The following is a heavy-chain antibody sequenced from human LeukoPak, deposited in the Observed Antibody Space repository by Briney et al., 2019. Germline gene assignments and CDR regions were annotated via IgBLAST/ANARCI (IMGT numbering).Heavy chain of an antibody. V-gene: IGHV3-74*03. CDR3: VREFYSSGWYGFDY. D-gene: IGHD6-19*01. J-gene: IGHJ4*02. Sequence: PGRSLRLSCAASGFTLSTYWMHWVRQAPGKGLVWVARMNSDGRSTTYADSVRGRFTISRDNAKNTLYLQMNSLRADDTAVYHCVREFYSSGWYGFDYWGQGTLVIVSS. CDR2: MNSDGRST. CDR1: GFTLSTYW.